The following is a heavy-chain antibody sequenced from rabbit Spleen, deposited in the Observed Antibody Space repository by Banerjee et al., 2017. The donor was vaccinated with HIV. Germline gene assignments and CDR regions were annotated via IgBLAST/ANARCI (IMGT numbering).Heavy chain of an antibody. J-gene: IGHJ4*01. D-gene: IGHD1-1*01. CDR2: INTATGKA. Sequence: QEQLEESGGGLVKPEGSLTLTCKASGFSFSDRDVMCWVRQAPGKGLEWIACINTATGKAVYASWAKGRFTISKTSSTTVTLQMTSLTAADTATYFCVRGASSSGYYSGSLNLWGQGTLVTVS. V-gene: IGHV1S45*01. CDR3: VRGASSSGYYSGSLNL. CDR1: GFSFSDRDV.